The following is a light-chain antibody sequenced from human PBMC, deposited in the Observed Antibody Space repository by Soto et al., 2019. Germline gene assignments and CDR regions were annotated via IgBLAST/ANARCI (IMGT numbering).Light chain of an antibody. CDR2: LNSDGSH. CDR1: SGHSNYA. J-gene: IGLJ3*02. Sequence: QLVLTQSPSASASLGASVKLTCTLSSGHSNYAIAWHQQQPEKGPRYLMKLNSDGSHSKGDGIPDRFPGSSSGAERYLTISSLQSEDEADYYCQTWGTGFWVFGGGTKLTVL. V-gene: IGLV4-69*01. CDR3: QTWGTGFWV.